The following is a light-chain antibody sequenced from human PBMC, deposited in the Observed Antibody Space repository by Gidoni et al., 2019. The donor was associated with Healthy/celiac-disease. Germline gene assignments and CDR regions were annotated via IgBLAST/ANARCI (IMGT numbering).Light chain of an antibody. CDR2: DAS. CDR3: QQRSTWPRAT. Sequence: EIVLTQSPATLSLSPGDGATLSCTSSQSITNNLAWYQQNPGQPPRLLIFDASTRATGVPASFSASGSATDFTLTISSLDLEDFAIYYCQQRSTWPRATFGGGTKLEIK. V-gene: IGKV3-11*01. J-gene: IGKJ4*01. CDR1: QSITNN.